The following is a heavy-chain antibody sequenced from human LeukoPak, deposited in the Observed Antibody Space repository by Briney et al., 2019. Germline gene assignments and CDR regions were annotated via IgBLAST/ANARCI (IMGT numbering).Heavy chain of an antibody. Sequence: GESLKISCKGSGYSFTSYWIGWVRQMPGKGLEWMVIIYPGASDTRYSPSFQGQVTISADKSISTAYLKWSRLKASDTAMYYCAAEKYSSGWYIPLWGQGTLVTVSS. V-gene: IGHV5-51*01. D-gene: IGHD6-19*01. CDR2: IYPGASDT. CDR3: AAEKYSSGWYIPL. J-gene: IGHJ4*02. CDR1: GYSFTSYW.